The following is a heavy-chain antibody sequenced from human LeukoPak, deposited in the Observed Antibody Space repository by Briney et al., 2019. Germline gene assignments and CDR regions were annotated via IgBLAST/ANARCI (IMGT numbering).Heavy chain of an antibody. J-gene: IGHJ3*02. D-gene: IGHD3-22*01. CDR2: TNTAGNTI. CDR3: ARATYDSSAVDAFDI. CDR1: GGSFSGYY. Sequence: LSLTCAVYGGSFSGYYWSWIRQPPGKGLEWVAYTNTAGNTIYYADSMKGRFTISRDNAKNSLYLQMNTLRAEDTAVYYCARATYDSSAVDAFDIWGQGTMVTVST. V-gene: IGHV3-11*01.